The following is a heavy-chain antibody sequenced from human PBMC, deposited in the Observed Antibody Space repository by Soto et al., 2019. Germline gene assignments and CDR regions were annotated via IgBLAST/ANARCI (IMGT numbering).Heavy chain of an antibody. CDR1: GYTFTSYY. J-gene: IGHJ6*02. CDR3: ARARNQDYYGMDV. D-gene: IGHD4-4*01. Sequence: ASVKVSCKASGYTFTSYYMHWVRQAPGQGLEWMGIINPSGGSTSYAQKFQGRVAMTRDTSTSTVYMELSSLRSEDTAVYYCARARNQDYYGMDVWGQGTTVTVSS. CDR2: INPSGGST. V-gene: IGHV1-46*01.